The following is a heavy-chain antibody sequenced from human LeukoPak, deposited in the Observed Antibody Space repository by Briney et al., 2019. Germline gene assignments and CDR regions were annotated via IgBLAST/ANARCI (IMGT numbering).Heavy chain of an antibody. CDR2: IYDSGST. V-gene: IGHV4-39*07. J-gene: IGHJ5*02. D-gene: IGHD1-26*01. CDR1: GGSIRSSYYY. CDR3: ARDQGGSYPS. Sequence: PSETLSLTCTVSGGSIRSSYYYWGWIRQPPGKGLEWIGSIYDSGSTYYNPSLKSRVTISVDKSKNQFSLKLSSVTAADTAVYYCARDQGGSYPSWGQGTLVTVSS.